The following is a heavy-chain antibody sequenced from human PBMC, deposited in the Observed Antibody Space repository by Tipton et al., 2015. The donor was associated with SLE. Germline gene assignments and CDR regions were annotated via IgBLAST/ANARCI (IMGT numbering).Heavy chain of an antibody. Sequence: SLRLSCAVAGFTFGDFGMHWVRQAPGKGLEWVAVIWYDGSNKYYADSVKGRFTISRDNSKNTLYLQMNSLRAEDTAVYYCASQLTILDAFDIWGQGTMVTVSS. V-gene: IGHV3-33*08. CDR1: GFTFGDFG. CDR3: ASQLTILDAFDI. CDR2: IWYDGSNK. J-gene: IGHJ3*02. D-gene: IGHD1-1*01.